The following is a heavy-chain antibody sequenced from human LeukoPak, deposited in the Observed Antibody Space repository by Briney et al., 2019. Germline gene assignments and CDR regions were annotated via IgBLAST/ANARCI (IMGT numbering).Heavy chain of an antibody. D-gene: IGHD2-21*01. Sequence: ASVKVSCKVSGYTLTELSMHWVRQTPGKGLEWMGGFDPEDGETIYAQKFQGRVTMTEDTSTDTAYMELSSLRPEDTAVYYCATRVANYYYGMDVWGKGTTVTVSS. CDR1: GYTLTELS. CDR2: FDPEDGET. J-gene: IGHJ6*04. V-gene: IGHV1-24*01. CDR3: ATRVANYYYGMDV.